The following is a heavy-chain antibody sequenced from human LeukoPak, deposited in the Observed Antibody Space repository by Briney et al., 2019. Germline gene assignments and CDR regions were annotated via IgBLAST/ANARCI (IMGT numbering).Heavy chain of an antibody. Sequence: SETLSLTCTVSGGTIIGSDYHWGWVRQPPGKGLEWIGTISYSGNTDYNPSLRSRVTISVDTSNNQFSLRLGSVTAADTAVYHCARHCCSGPAKRVFDIWGQGTMVTVSS. V-gene: IGHV4-39*01. J-gene: IGHJ3*02. CDR1: GGTIIGSDYH. CDR3: ARHCCSGPAKRVFDI. CDR2: ISYSGNT. D-gene: IGHD2-15*01.